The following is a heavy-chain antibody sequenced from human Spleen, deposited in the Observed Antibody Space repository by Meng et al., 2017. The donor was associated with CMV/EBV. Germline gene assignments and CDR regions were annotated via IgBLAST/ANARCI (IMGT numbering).Heavy chain of an antibody. D-gene: IGHD6-13*01. CDR2: IRYDGSNK. V-gene: IGHV3-30*02. CDR3: AREATQQLGSSSWFLGFDF. J-gene: IGHJ4*02. Sequence: GESLKISCAASGFTFSSYGMHWVRQAPGKGLEWVAFIRYDGSNKYYADSVKGRFTISRENSKNTLYLQMNSLRAEDTAVYFCAREATQQLGSSSWFLGFDFWGQGTLVTVSS. CDR1: GFTFSSYG.